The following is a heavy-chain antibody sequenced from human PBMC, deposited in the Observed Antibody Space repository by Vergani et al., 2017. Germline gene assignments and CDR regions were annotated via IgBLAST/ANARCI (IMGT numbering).Heavy chain of an antibody. D-gene: IGHD3-16*01. V-gene: IGHV4-61*02. CDR2: IHTSGST. CDR3: AREVWGNDYYYYYMDV. CDR1: GGSINSHNYY. J-gene: IGHJ6*03. Sequence: QVQLQESGPGLVKPSQTLSLTCTVSGGSINSHNYYWSWIRQPAGKGLEWIGRIHTSGSTNYNPSLKSRVTMSEDTSKNQFSLNLTSVTAADTAVYFCAREVWGNDYYYYYMDVWGKGTTVTVSS.